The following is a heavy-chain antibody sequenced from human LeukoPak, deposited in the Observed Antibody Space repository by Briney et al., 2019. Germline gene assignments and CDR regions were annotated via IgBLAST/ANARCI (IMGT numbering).Heavy chain of an antibody. CDR2: FDPEDGET. CDR1: GYTFTGYY. D-gene: IGHD6-19*01. CDR3: ATYRVGIAVAASLFDY. V-gene: IGHV1-24*01. J-gene: IGHJ4*02. Sequence: DSVKVSCKASGYTFTGYYMHWVRQAPGKGLEWMGGFDPEDGETIYAQKFQGRVTMTEDTSTDTAYMELSSLRSEDTAVYYCATYRVGIAVAASLFDYWGQGTLVTVSS.